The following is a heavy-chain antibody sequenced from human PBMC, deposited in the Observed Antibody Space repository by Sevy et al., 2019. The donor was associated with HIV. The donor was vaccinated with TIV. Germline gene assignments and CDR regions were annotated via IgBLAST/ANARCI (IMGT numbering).Heavy chain of an antibody. D-gene: IGHD2-15*01. V-gene: IGHV3-30*04. Sequence: GGSLRLSCAASGFTFSSYAMHWVRQAPGKGLEWVAVISYDGSNKYYADSVKGRFTISRDNSKNTLYLQMNSLRAEDKAVYYCARDRASYCSGGSCYSGSSGWYAYWGQGTLVTVSS. CDR2: ISYDGSNK. J-gene: IGHJ4*02. CDR3: ARDRASYCSGGSCYSGSSGWYAY. CDR1: GFTFSSYA.